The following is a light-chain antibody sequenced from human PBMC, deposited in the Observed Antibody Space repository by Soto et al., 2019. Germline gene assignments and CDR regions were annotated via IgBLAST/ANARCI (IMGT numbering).Light chain of an antibody. CDR1: SSDVGGYNY. CDR2: DVS. V-gene: IGLV2-11*01. Sequence: QSALTQPRSVSGSPGQSVTISCTGTSSDVGGYNYVSWYQHHPGKAPKLMIYDVSKRPSGVPDRFSGSKSGNTASLTISGLQAEDEADYYCCSYAAGFGGGTQLTVL. J-gene: IGLJ3*02. CDR3: CSYAAG.